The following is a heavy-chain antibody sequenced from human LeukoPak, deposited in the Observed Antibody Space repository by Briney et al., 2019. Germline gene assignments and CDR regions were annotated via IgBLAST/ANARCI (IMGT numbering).Heavy chain of an antibody. CDR1: GGSISSYY. CDR3: ARRSSSREDAFDI. D-gene: IGHD6-6*01. V-gene: IGHV4-4*07. CDR2: IYTSGST. Sequence: SETLSLTCTVSGGSISSYYWSGIRQPAGKGLEWIGRIYTSGSTNYNPSLKSRVTTSVDTSKNQFSLKLSSVTAADTAVYYCARRSSSREDAFDIWGQGTMVTVSS. J-gene: IGHJ3*02.